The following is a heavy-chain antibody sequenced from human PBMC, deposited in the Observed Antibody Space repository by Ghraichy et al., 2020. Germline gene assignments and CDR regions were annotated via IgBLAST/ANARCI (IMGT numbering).Heavy chain of an antibody. Sequence: ASVKGSCKSSGYNFIIYYIHWVRQSPGQGLEWMGLINPNGGTTIYAPKFQGNVTMTRDTSTSTVYMELSSLRSEDTAVYYCARGDGGSPDYWGQRTLVTVSS. CDR3: ARGDGGSPDY. CDR1: GYNFIIYY. D-gene: IGHD1-26*01. CDR2: INPNGGTT. J-gene: IGHJ4*02. V-gene: IGHV1-46*03.